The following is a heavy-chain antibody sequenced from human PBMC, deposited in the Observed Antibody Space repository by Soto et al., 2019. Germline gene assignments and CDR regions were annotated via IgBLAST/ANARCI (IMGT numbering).Heavy chain of an antibody. J-gene: IGHJ5*02. V-gene: IGHV4-30-4*01. D-gene: IGHD2-2*01. CDR3: ARGVVVVPAARFGWFDP. CDR1: GGSISSGDYY. CDR2: IYYSGST. Sequence: QVQLQESGPGLVKPSQTLSLTCTVSGGSISSGDYYWSWIRQPPGKGLEWIGYIYYSGSTYYNPSLTSRVTISVDTSKNQFSLKLSSVTAADTAVDYCARGVVVVPAARFGWFDPWGQGTLVTVSS.